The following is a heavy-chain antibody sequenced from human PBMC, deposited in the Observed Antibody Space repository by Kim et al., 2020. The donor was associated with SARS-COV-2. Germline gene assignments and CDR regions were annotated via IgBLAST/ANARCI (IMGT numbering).Heavy chain of an antibody. CDR2: KK. J-gene: IGHJ4*02. V-gene: IGHV3-33*01. CDR3: AREIITGGVDY. D-gene: IGHD1-20*01. Sequence: KKYYVASVNGRFTISRDNSKKPLQLKMNSLGGEDTALYFCAREIITGGVDYWGQGTLVIVSS.